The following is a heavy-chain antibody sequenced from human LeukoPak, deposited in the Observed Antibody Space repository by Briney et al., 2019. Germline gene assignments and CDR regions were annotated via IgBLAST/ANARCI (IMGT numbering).Heavy chain of an antibody. CDR3: ARGSVAVAGNYYYYYMDV. D-gene: IGHD6-19*01. CDR1: GGSISSSSYY. J-gene: IGHJ6*03. V-gene: IGHV4-39*07. CDR2: INHSGST. Sequence: SETLSLTCTVSGGSISSSSYYWSWIRQPPGKGLEWIGEINHSGSTNYNPSLKSRVTISVDTSKNQFSLKLSSVTAADTAVYYCARGSVAVAGNYYYYYMDVWGKGTTVTVSS.